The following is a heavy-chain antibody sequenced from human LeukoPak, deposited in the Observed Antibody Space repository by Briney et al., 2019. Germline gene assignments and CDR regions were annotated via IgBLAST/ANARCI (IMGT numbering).Heavy chain of an antibody. D-gene: IGHD6-13*01. CDR1: GFTFSSYG. J-gene: IGHJ6*03. V-gene: IGHV3-30*02. CDR2: IRYDGSNK. CDR3: AKIIAAAGYYYYYYMYV. Sequence: GGSLRLSCAASGFTFSSYGMHWVRQAPGKGLEWVAFIRYDGSNKYYADSVKGRFTISRDNSKNTLYLQMNSLRAEDTAVYYCAKIIAAAGYYYYYYMYVRGKGTTVSVSS.